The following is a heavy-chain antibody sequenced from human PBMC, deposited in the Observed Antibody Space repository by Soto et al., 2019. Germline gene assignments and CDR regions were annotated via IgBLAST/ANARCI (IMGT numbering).Heavy chain of an antibody. J-gene: IGHJ4*02. V-gene: IGHV3-30-3*01. CDR3: ARDFDS. CDR1: GFTFSSYA. CDR2: ISYEGSNN. Sequence: QVQLVESGGGVVKPGRSLRLSCAASGFTFSSYAIHLVRQASGKGLVWVAVISYEGSNNYYADSVKGRFTISRDNSKNTLYLQMNSRRAEDTAVYYCARDFDSWGQGTLVTVSS.